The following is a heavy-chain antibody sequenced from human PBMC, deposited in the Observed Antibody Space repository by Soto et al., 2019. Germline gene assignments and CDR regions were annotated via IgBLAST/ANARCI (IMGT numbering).Heavy chain of an antibody. CDR3: AVCSSRGRIVGVTSVPFDF. V-gene: IGHV1-24*01. CDR1: GYSLNELS. D-gene: IGHD1-26*01. CDR2: FDPDDRAGNT. Sequence: ASVKVSCKVSGYSLNELSIHWVRQVPGKGLDWMGGFDPDDRAGNTVSAQTFQDRLTMTEDTSTNKAPMELGSLKSGGTAVYYCAVCSSRGRIVGVTSVPFDFWGQGTLVTVSS. J-gene: IGHJ4*02.